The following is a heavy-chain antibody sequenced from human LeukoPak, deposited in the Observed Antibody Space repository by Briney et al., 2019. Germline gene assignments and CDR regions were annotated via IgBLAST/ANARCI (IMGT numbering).Heavy chain of an antibody. J-gene: IGHJ4*02. D-gene: IGHD3-16*01. CDR1: GFSFGSYW. CDR3: ARDLAHGMDY. Sequence: GGSLRLSCAASGFSFGSYWMSWVRQAPGKGLEWVSYISSSGSTIYYADSVKGRFTISRDNAKNSLYLQMNSLRAEDTAVYYCARDLAHGMDYWGQGTLVTVSS. CDR2: ISSSGSTI. V-gene: IGHV3-48*04.